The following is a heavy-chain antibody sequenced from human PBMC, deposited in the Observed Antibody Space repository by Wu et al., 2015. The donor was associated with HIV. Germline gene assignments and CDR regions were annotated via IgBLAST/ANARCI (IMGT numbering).Heavy chain of an antibody. D-gene: IGHD4-11*01. J-gene: IGHJ4*02. CDR3: TRGTRNYLFDH. Sequence: QVQLVQSGAEVKKPGSSVKVSCQASGGTFTSYAFSWVRQAPGQGLEWMGWINVNSGDSNYARKFRGRLTVTRDTSINTVYMDLSSLKSDDSAIYYCTRGTRNYLFDHWGQGAQVTVSS. CDR2: INVNSGDS. CDR1: GGTFTSYA. V-gene: IGHV1-2*02.